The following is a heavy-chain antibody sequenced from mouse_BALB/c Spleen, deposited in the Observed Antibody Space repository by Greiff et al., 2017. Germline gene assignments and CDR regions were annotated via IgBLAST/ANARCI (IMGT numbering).Heavy chain of an antibody. D-gene: IGHD1-1*01. V-gene: IGHV5-6-5*01. Sequence: EVKLEESGGGLVKPGGSLKLSCAASGFTFSSYAMSWVRQTPEKRLEWVASISSGGSTYYPDSVKGRFTISRDNARNILYLQMSSLRSEDTAMYYCARENYYGSFDYWGQGTTLTVSS. CDR1: GFTFSSYA. CDR3: ARENYYGSFDY. J-gene: IGHJ2*01. CDR2: ISSGGST.